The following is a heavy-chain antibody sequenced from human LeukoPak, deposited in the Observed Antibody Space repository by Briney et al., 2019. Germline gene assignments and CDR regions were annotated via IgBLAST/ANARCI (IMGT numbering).Heavy chain of an antibody. Sequence: GRSLRLSCAASGFTFDNYAMHWVRQASGKGLEWLSIISWNSGYIGYADSVKGRFTISRDNAKKSLDLQMNSLRAEDTAFYYCAKVRGTYSSGYFFDYWGQGTLVTVSS. V-gene: IGHV3-9*01. D-gene: IGHD6-19*01. CDR1: GFTFDNYA. J-gene: IGHJ4*02. CDR2: ISWNSGYI. CDR3: AKVRGTYSSGYFFDY.